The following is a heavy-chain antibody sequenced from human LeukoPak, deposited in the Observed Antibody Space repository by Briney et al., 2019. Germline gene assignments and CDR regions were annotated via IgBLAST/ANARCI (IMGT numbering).Heavy chain of an antibody. CDR1: GFTVSSNY. D-gene: IGHD6-19*01. Sequence: PGGSLRLSCAASGFTVSSNYMSWVRQAPGKGLEWVSVIYSGGSTYYADSVKGRFTISRDKSKNTLYLQMNSLRAEDTAVYYCATQTGYSSGWWRAFDIWGQGTMVTVSS. V-gene: IGHV3-53*01. J-gene: IGHJ3*02. CDR2: IYSGGST. CDR3: ATQTGYSSGWWRAFDI.